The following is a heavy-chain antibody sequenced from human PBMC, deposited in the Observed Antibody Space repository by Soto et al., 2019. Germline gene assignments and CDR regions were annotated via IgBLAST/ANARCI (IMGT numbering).Heavy chain of an antibody. CDR3: ARPRDTSGYYYV. V-gene: IGHV4-39*01. CDR2: VYYSVST. D-gene: IGHD3-22*01. CDR1: GDSISSSDFF. Sequence: QLQLQESGPGLVKPSETLSLTCTVSGDSISSSDFFWGWIRQPPGKGLEWIGSVYYSVSTYYNPSLNSRVTISVDTSKNQFSLRLSSVTAADTAVYYCARPRDTSGYYYVWGQGTLVTVSS. J-gene: IGHJ4*02.